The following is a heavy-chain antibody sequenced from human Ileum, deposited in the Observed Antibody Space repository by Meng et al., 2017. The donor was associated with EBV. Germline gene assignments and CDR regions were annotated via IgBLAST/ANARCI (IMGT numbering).Heavy chain of an antibody. Sequence: QVQLAQSWAEVEKPGASVKVSCKSSGYTFTGYYMHWVRQAPGQGLEWMGRINPNTGGTNYAQNFQGRVTMTRDTSITTAYMELSRLRSADTAMYYCARGKSGSYSLDYWGQGTLVTVSS. CDR1: GYTFTGYY. V-gene: IGHV1-2*06. CDR3: ARGKSGSYSLDY. J-gene: IGHJ4*02. D-gene: IGHD3-10*01. CDR2: INPNTGGT.